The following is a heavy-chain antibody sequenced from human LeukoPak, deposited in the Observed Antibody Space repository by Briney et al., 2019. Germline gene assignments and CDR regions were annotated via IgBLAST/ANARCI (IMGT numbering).Heavy chain of an antibody. J-gene: IGHJ4*02. Sequence: PGGSLRLSCAASGFTFSSYAMSWVRQAPGKGLEWVSSISGSGASTYYADSVTGRFTISTDNSKNTLYLQLNSLRAEDTAVYYCAKEGGQWLLRGDFDYWGQGTLVTVSS. CDR1: GFTFSSYA. D-gene: IGHD5-12*01. CDR2: ISGSGAST. CDR3: AKEGGQWLLRGDFDY. V-gene: IGHV3-23*01.